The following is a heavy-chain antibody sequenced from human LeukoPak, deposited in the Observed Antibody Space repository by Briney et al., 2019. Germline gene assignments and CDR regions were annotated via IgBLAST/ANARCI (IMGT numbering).Heavy chain of an antibody. Sequence: SETLSLTCTVSGGSISTYYWSWIRQPPGKGLEWIGYVYYSGGTNYNPSLKSRVTMSVDTSKNQFSLELRSVTAADTAVYYCATRKLGNDYWGQGTLVTVSS. CDR3: ATRKLGNDY. CDR1: GGSISTYY. CDR2: VYYSGGT. J-gene: IGHJ4*02. V-gene: IGHV4-59*01. D-gene: IGHD7-27*01.